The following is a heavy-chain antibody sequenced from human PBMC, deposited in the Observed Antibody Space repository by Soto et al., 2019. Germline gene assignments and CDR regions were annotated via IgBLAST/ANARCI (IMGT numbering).Heavy chain of an antibody. CDR3: SHGYYQYFNS. V-gene: IGHV3-15*07. D-gene: IGHD5-18*01. Sequence: GGSLRLSCAVSGVTLTDVWMNWVRQAPGKGPGWVGRTKSKTDGGTTDYAAPVKGRFTVSRDDSQNTLYLQMNSLKTEDTAVYYCSHGYYQYFNSWRQGTLVTVSS. J-gene: IGHJ4*02. CDR1: GVTLTDVW. CDR2: TKSKTDGGTT.